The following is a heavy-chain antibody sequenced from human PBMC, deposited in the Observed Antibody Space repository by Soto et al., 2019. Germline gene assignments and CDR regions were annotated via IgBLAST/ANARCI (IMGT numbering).Heavy chain of an antibody. CDR2: IYYSGST. CDR1: GGSINSSSYF. V-gene: IGHV4-39*01. CDR3: ARHYSSGSRNWFDP. Sequence: WETLSLTCSVSGGSINSSSYFWGWVRQPPGKGLEWIGSIYYSGSTYYNPSLRSRVTISVDTSKNQFSLKLSSVTAADTAVFYCARHYSSGSRNWFDPWGQGTLVTVSS. J-gene: IGHJ5*02. D-gene: IGHD6-19*01.